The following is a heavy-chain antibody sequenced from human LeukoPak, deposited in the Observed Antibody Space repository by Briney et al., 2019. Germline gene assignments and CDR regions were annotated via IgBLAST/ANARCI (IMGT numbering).Heavy chain of an antibody. J-gene: IGHJ4*02. CDR1: RFTFSSYI. D-gene: IGHD6-13*01. CDR2: ISSSSSYI. V-gene: IGHV3-21*01. CDR3: ARAYSSSWYLGY. Sequence: GGSLRLSCAAPRFTFSSYIMNWVRQAPRKGLEWVSSISSSSSYIYYADSVKGRFTISRENAKNSLYLQMNSLRAEDTAVYYCARAYSSSWYLGYWGQGTLVTVSS.